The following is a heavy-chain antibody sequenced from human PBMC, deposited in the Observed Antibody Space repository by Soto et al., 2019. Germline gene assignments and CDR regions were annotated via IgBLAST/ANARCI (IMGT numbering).Heavy chain of an antibody. CDR2: VIHTGRT. Sequence: QVHLEQSGARLLKPSETLSLTCTVYARSFSGYYWSWIRQPPGKGLEWIGEVIHTGRTNYNPSLKGRVTISVDTSKNQFFLNLSSVTAADTAVYYCARSPKSSDFPYYFAFWGQGTQVTVSS. V-gene: IGHV4-34*02. CDR1: ARSFSGYY. J-gene: IGHJ4*02. CDR3: ARSPKSSDFPYYFAF. D-gene: IGHD2-21*02.